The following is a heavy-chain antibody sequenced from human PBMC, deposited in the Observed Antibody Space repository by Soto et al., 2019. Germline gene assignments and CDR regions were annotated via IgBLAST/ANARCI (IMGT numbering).Heavy chain of an antibody. CDR3: ARAVAVPADFDY. J-gene: IGHJ4*02. CDR2: INAGNGNT. D-gene: IGHD6-19*01. Sequence: GASVKVSCKASGYIFTSYAMHWVRQAPGQRLEWMGWINAGNGNTKYSQKFQGRVTITRDTSASTAYMELSSLRSEDTAVYYCARAVAVPADFDYWGQGTLVTVSS. CDR1: GYIFTSYA. V-gene: IGHV1-3*01.